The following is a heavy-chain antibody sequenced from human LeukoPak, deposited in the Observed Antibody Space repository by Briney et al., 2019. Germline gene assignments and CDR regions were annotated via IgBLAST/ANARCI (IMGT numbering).Heavy chain of an antibody. CDR1: GFTFDDYA. CDR3: AQASGYSSGWYGY. V-gene: IGHV3-9*01. CDR2: ISWNSGNI. D-gene: IGHD6-19*01. Sequence: GGSLRLSCTASGFTFDDYAMHWVRQAPGKGLEWVSGISWNSGNIGYADSVKGRFTVSRDNAKSSLYLQMNSLRTEDTALYYCAQASGYSSGWYGYWGQGTLVTVSS. J-gene: IGHJ4*02.